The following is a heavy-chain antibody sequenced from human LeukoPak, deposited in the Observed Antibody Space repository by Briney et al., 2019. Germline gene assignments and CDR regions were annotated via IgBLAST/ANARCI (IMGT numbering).Heavy chain of an antibody. Sequence: PGGSLRLSCAASGFTFSNYWMHWVRQASGKGLVWASRINGDGSTTNYADSVKGRFTISRDNAKNTLFLQMNSLRAEDTAVYYCAGGRGSYGLWDSWGQGTLVTVSS. CDR1: GFTFSNYW. J-gene: IGHJ4*02. CDR3: AGGRGSYGLWDS. V-gene: IGHV3-74*01. CDR2: INGDGSTT. D-gene: IGHD1-26*01.